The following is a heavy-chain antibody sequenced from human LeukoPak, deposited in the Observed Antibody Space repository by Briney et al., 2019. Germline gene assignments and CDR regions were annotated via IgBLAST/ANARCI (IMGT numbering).Heavy chain of an antibody. D-gene: IGHD3-3*01. CDR3: ARGLNDFGVVRGY. J-gene: IGHJ4*02. V-gene: IGHV1-8*02. Sequence: ASVKVSCKASGYTFTDYYMHWVRQAPGQGLEWMGWMNPNSGNTGYAQKFQGRVTMTRNTSISTAYMELSSLRSEDTAVYYCARGLNDFGVVRGYWGQGTLVTVSS. CDR2: MNPNSGNT. CDR1: GYTFTDYY.